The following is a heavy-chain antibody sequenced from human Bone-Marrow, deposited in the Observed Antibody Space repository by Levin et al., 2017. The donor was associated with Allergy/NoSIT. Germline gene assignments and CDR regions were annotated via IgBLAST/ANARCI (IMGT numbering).Heavy chain of an antibody. V-gene: IGHV3-30-3*01. J-gene: IGHJ4*01. CDR1: GFTFGFYA. Sequence: GESLKISCAASGFTFGFYAMHWVRQAPGKGLEWVAVTSYDGSSKYFADSIKGRFTISRDNSKNTLFLEMNSLRPDDTAVYYCARGLEWELLDYWGHGTLVIVSS. D-gene: IGHD1-26*01. CDR3: ARGLEWELLDY. CDR2: TSYDGSSK.